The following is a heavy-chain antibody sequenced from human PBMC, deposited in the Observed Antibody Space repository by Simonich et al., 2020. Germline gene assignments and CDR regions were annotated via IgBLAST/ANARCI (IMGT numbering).Heavy chain of an antibody. CDR3: ARDAAGDY. CDR2: ISSSSSYI. J-gene: IGHJ4*02. CDR1: GFTFRSYS. V-gene: IGHV3-21*01. Sequence: EVQLVESGGGRVKPGGSLRLSCAASGFTFRSYSMNWVRQAPGEGLEWVSSISSSSSYIYYADAVKGRFTISRDNAKNSLYLQMNSLRAEDTAVYYCARDAAGDYWGQGTLVTVSS. D-gene: IGHD6-13*01.